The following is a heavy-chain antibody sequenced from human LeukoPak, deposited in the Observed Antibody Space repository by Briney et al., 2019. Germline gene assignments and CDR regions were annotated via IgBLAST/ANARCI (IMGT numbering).Heavy chain of an antibody. Sequence: SGGSLRLSCAASGFTFSNAWMSWVRQAPGKGLEWVGRIKSKTDGGTTDYAAPVKGRFTISRDDSKNTLYLQMNSLKTEDTALYYCTAPVGRFGFYYYGMDVWGKGTTVTVSS. CDR3: TAPVGRFGFYYYGMDV. D-gene: IGHD3-10*01. CDR2: IKSKTDGGTT. V-gene: IGHV3-15*01. CDR1: GFTFSNAW. J-gene: IGHJ6*04.